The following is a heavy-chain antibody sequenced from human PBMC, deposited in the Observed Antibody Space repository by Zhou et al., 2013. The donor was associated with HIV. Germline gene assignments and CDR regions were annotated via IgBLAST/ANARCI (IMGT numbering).Heavy chain of an antibody. D-gene: IGHD3-10*01. Sequence: VQLQESGPGLVKSSETLSLTCTVSGGSISSHYWSWIRQPPGKGLEWIGYTYYSGSTNYNPSLKSRVTISVDTSKNQFSLKLSSVTAADTAVYYCARLPVWIGELWKGWFDPWGQGTRVTVSS. CDR2: TYYSGST. CDR3: ARLPVWIGELWKGWFDP. J-gene: IGHJ5*02. V-gene: IGHV4-59*11. CDR1: GGSISSHY.